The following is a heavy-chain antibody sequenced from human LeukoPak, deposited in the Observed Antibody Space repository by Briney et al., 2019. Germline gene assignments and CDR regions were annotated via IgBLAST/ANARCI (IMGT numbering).Heavy chain of an antibody. V-gene: IGHV3-20*04. CDR2: INWNGVRT. J-gene: IGHJ6*02. Sequence: GGSLRLSCAASGFTFSSYWMSWVRQAPGKGLEWVSGINWNGVRTEYADSVKGRVTISRDNANNSLFLEMNSLGAEDTGLYYCARGSSHYYYFFGMDVWGQGTTVTVSS. CDR1: GFTFSSYW. D-gene: IGHD3/OR15-3a*01. CDR3: ARGSSHYYYFFGMDV.